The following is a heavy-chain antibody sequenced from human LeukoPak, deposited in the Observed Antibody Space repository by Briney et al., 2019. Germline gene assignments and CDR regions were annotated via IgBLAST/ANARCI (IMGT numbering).Heavy chain of an antibody. V-gene: IGHV3-43D*03. CDR3: ARPHATNWPSYYYYMDV. Sequence: PGGSLRLSCAASGFIFDDYAMHWVRQAPGKGLEWVSLISWDGGSTYYADSVKGRFTISRDNSKDSLYLQMNSLRAEDTALYYCARPHATNWPSYYYYMDVWGKGTTVTVSS. CDR1: GFIFDDYA. CDR2: ISWDGGST. D-gene: IGHD1-1*01. J-gene: IGHJ6*03.